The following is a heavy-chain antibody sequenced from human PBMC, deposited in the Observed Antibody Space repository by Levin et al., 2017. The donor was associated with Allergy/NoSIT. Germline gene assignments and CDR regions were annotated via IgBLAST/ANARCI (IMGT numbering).Heavy chain of an antibody. CDR2: IKHDGIDT. V-gene: IGHV3-7*04. CDR1: GFTFSSHW. CDR3: ARAMVGYCSGGSCPHDAFDI. D-gene: IGHD2-15*01. J-gene: IGHJ3*02. Sequence: AASVKVSCAASGFTFSSHWMSWVRQAPGKGLEWVANIKHDGIDTYYVDSVKGRFAISRDNAKNSLYLQMNSLRVEDTAVYYCARAMVGYCSGGSCPHDAFDIWGQGTMVTVSS.